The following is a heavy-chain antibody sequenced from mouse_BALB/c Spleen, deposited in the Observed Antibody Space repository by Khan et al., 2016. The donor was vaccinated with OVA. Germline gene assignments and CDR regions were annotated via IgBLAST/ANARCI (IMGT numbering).Heavy chain of an antibody. D-gene: IGHD2-14*01. CDR3: ARKNYRYDRDCDV. CDR2: INTYTGEP. J-gene: IGHJ1*01. V-gene: IGHV9-3-1*01. CDR1: GSTFTNYG. Sequence: QIQLVQSGPELKKPGETVKISCKASGSTFTNYGMSWVKQAPGKGLKWMGWINTYTGEPTYADDFKGRFAFSLETSASTAHLQINNLKNEDTATYFCARKNYRYDRDCDVWGAGTTVTVSS.